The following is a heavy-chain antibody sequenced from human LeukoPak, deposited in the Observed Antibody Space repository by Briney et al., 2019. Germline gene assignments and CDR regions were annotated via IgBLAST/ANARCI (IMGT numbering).Heavy chain of an antibody. Sequence: ASVKVSCKASGYTFTAYYMHWVRQAPGQGLEWMGWINPNNGGTNYAQKFQGRVTVTRDTSITTAYMELSSLRSDDTAVYYCVKMGGSSPHWGQGTLVTVSS. CDR1: GYTFTAYY. V-gene: IGHV1-2*02. CDR2: INPNNGGT. CDR3: VKMGGSSPH. J-gene: IGHJ4*02. D-gene: IGHD2-2*01.